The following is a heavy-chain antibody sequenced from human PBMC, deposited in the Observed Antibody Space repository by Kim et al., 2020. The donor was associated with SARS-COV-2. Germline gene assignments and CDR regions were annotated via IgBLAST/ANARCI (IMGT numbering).Heavy chain of an antibody. CDR1: GFTFSSYS. CDR3: ARDPTSHGDRWGDYFDY. Sequence: GGSLRLSCAASGFTFSSYSMHWVRQAPGKGLEWVSSISSSSSYIYYADSVKGRFTISRDNAKNSLYLQMNSLRAEDTAVYYCARDPTSHGDRWGDYFDYWGQGTLVTVSS. D-gene: IGHD4-17*01. J-gene: IGHJ4*02. V-gene: IGHV3-21*01. CDR2: ISSSSSYI.